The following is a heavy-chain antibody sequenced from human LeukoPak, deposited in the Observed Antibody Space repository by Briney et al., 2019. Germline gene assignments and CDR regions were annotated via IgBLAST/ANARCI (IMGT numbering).Heavy chain of an antibody. CDR2: IGQDGRKK. Sequence: GGSLRLCCAAAGFTFSRFWMSWVRKALEKGLEWVTNIGQDGRKKDYVDTMKGRFTISRDNAKNSLHLESNMLRGEDTAVDYCARRATVREGYFDYWGQGTLVTVSS. D-gene: IGHD4-17*01. J-gene: IGHJ4*02. CDR3: ARRATVREGYFDY. CDR1: GFTFSRFW. V-gene: IGHV3-7*05.